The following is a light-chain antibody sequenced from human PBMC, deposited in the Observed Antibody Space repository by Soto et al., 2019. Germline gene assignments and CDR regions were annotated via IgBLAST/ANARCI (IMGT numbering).Light chain of an antibody. Sequence: QSALTQPRSVSVSPGQSVTISCTGTSSDVGAYIYVSWYQQHPGKAPKVMIYDVTKRPSGVPDRFSGSKSGNTASLTISGLQAEDEADYYCCSYAGSISVFGTGTKLTVL. J-gene: IGLJ1*01. CDR3: CSYAGSISV. CDR2: DVT. CDR1: SSDVGAYIY. V-gene: IGLV2-11*01.